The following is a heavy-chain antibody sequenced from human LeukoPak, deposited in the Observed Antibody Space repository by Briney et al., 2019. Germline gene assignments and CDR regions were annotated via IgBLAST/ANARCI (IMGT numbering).Heavy chain of an antibody. J-gene: IGHJ4*02. CDR1: GFTFSSYE. CDR3: ARGWQSFDY. CDR2: ISSRGSTI. V-gene: IGHV3-48*03. D-gene: IGHD5-24*01. Sequence: GGSLRLSCAASGFTFSSYEMNWVRQAPGKGLEWVSYISSRGSTIYYADSAKGRFTISRDNAKNSLYLQMNSLRAEETAVYYCARGWQSFDYWGQGTLVTVSS.